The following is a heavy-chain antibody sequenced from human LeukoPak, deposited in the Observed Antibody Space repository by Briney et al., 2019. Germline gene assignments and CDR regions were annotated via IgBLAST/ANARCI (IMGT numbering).Heavy chain of an antibody. Sequence: SETLSLTCTVSGGSISSSSYYWGWIRQPPGKGLEWIGSIYYSGSTYYNPSLKSRATISVDTSKNQFSLKLSSVTAADTAVYYCARDRPGYDFWSGYYSNWFDPWGQGTLVTVSS. CDR3: ARDRPGYDFWSGYYSNWFDP. J-gene: IGHJ5*02. CDR1: GGSISSSSYY. D-gene: IGHD3-3*01. V-gene: IGHV4-39*07. CDR2: IYYSGST.